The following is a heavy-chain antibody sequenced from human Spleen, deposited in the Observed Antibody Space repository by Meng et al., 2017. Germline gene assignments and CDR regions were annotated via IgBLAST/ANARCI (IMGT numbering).Heavy chain of an antibody. CDR1: GFTFSSYG. V-gene: IGHV3-33*01. Sequence: GESLKISCAASGFTFSSYGMHWVRQAPGKGLEWVAGIWYDGSNKYYAASVKGRFTISSDNSKNTLYMQMNSLRAEDTAVYYCARDLAAGYYYDSSGYRFDYWGQGTLVTVSS. D-gene: IGHD3-22*01. J-gene: IGHJ4*02. CDR2: IWYDGSNK. CDR3: ARDLAAGYYYDSSGYRFDY.